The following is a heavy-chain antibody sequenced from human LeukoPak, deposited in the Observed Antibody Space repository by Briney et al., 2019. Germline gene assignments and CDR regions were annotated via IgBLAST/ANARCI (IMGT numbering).Heavy chain of an antibody. V-gene: IGHV3-23*01. CDR3: AKVKTTVITPIDY. CDR2: ISGSGGST. D-gene: IGHD4-23*01. J-gene: IGHJ4*02. CDR1: GFTFSNYA. Sequence: PGGSLRLSCVVSGFTFSNYAMSWVRQAPGKGLEWVSAISGSGGSTYYADSVKGRFTISRDNSKNTLYLQMNTLRAEDTAVYYCAKVKTTVITPIDYWGQGTLVTVSS.